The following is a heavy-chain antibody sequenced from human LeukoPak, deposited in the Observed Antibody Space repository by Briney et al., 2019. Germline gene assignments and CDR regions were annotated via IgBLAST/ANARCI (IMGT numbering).Heavy chain of an antibody. V-gene: IGHV3-23*01. D-gene: IGHD3-10*01. CDR1: GFTFSSYA. CDR3: AKEVYGSGPYYLDY. CDR2: ISRGGDSP. Sequence: PGGSLRLSCAASGFTFSSYAMSWVRQAPGKGLQWVSAISRGGDSPYYADSVKGRFTISRDNPRNTLYLQMNSLRAEDTAIYYCAKEVYGSGPYYLDYWGQGTLVTVSS. J-gene: IGHJ4*02.